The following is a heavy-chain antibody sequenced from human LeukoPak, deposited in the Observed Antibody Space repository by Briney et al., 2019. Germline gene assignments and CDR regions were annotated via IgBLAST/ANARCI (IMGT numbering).Heavy chain of an antibody. CDR1: GGSISSYY. J-gene: IGHJ3*02. CDR3: ARASITIFGVVIMAFDI. CDR2: IYTSGST. V-gene: IGHV4-4*07. Sequence: PPETLSLTCTVSGGSISSYYWSWIRQPAGKGLEWIGRIYTSGSTNYNPSLKSRVTMSVDTSKNQFSLKLSSVTAADTAVYYCARASITIFGVVIMAFDIWGQGTMVTVSS. D-gene: IGHD3-3*01.